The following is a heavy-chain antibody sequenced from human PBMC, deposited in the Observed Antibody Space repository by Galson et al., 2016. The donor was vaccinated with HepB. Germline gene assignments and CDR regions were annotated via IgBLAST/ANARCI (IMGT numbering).Heavy chain of an antibody. CDR3: AKVGDGYNAYYFDY. V-gene: IGHV3-9*01. CDR2: ISWHSGTK. CDR1: GFTFDDYA. Sequence: SLRLSCAGSGFTFDDYAMHWVRQAPGKGLEWVSGISWHSGTKDYADSVKGRFAISRDNAKSSLYLQMNSLRAEDTALYYCAKVGDGYNAYYFDYWGPGTLVTASS. D-gene: IGHD5-24*01. J-gene: IGHJ4*02.